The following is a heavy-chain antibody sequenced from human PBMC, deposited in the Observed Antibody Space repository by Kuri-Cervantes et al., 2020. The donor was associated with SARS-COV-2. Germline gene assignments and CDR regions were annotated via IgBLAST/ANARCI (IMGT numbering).Heavy chain of an antibody. V-gene: IGHV3-11*06. J-gene: IGHJ6*02. CDR1: GFTFSDYY. CDR3: ARDGDWNYYYYGMDV. D-gene: IGHD3/OR15-3a*01. Sequence: GESLKISCAASGFTFSDYYMSWIRQAPGKGLEWVSYISSSSSYTNYADSVKGRFTISRDNAKNSLYLQMNSLRAEDTAVYYCARDGDWNYYYYGMDVWGQGTTVTCSS. CDR2: ISSSSSYT.